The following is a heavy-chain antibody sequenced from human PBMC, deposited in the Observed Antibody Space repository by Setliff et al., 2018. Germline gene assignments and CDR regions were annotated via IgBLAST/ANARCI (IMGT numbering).Heavy chain of an antibody. D-gene: IGHD3-3*01. Sequence: PSETLSLTCNVSGVSISNYYWSWVRQPPGKGLECIGYIQKSGGTNYNPSLKSRVTISVDTSTNQFSLKLRSVTAADTAVYYCVRGFTIFGVVKLERWFDPWGQGIMVTVSS. CDR1: GVSISNYY. CDR3: VRGFTIFGVVKLERWFDP. V-gene: IGHV4-59*01. CDR2: IQKSGGT. J-gene: IGHJ5*02.